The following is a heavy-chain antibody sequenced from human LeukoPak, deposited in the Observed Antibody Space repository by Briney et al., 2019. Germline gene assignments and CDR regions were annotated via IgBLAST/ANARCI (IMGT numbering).Heavy chain of an antibody. CDR1: GGTFSSYA. Sequence: ASVKVSCKASGGTFSSYAISWVRQAPGQGLEWMGGIIPIFGTANYAQKFQGRVTITADESTSTAYLELSSLRSEDTAVYYCARAPGYYYYGMDVWGQGTTVTVSS. CDR3: ARAPGYYYYGMDV. V-gene: IGHV1-69*13. J-gene: IGHJ6*02. CDR2: IIPIFGTA.